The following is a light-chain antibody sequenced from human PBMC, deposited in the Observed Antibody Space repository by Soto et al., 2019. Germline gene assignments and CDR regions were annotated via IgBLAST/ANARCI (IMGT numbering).Light chain of an antibody. Sequence: DIQMTQSPSSLSASVGDTVTITCRASQAINTYLVWYQQKPGEAPRSLIHSASSLHSGVPSRFTGSGSGTAFTLTINSLQPEDFATYSCQQYNYYPLCFGGPTTVEIK. CDR2: SAS. CDR3: QQYNYYPLC. CDR1: QAINTY. J-gene: IGKJ4*01. V-gene: IGKV1-16*01.